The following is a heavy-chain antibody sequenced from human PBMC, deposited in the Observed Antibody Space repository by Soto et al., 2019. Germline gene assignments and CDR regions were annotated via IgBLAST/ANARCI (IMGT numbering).Heavy chain of an antibody. D-gene: IGHD3-10*01. CDR1: GASISIGTDY. CDR2: IHYSGST. Sequence: SGTLSLTCSVSGASISIGTDYWGWIRQPPGKGLGWIGYIHYSGSTTYNPPLKSRVNISVDTSKNQFSLKLSSVTAADTAVYYCARHVPVSRSGPFDPWGQGTRVTVSS. CDR3: ARHVPVSRSGPFDP. J-gene: IGHJ5*02. V-gene: IGHV4-39*01.